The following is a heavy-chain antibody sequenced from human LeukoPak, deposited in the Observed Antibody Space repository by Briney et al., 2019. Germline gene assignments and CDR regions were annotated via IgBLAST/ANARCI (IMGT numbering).Heavy chain of an antibody. CDR3: ARGLITMVRGVSFLVY. CDR2: INPNSGGT. D-gene: IGHD3-10*01. V-gene: IGHV1-2*06. CDR1: GYTFTGYY. J-gene: IGHJ4*02. Sequence: ASVKVSCKASGYTFTGYYMHWVRQAPGQGLEWMGRINPNSGGTNYAQKFQGRVTMTRDTSISTAYMELSRLRSDDTAVYYCARGLITMVRGVSFLVYWGQGTLVTVSS.